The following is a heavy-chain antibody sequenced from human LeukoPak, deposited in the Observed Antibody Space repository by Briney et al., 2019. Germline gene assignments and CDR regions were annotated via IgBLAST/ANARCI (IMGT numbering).Heavy chain of an antibody. V-gene: IGHV3-7*03. D-gene: IGHD3-10*01. CDR1: GFTFSSYW. Sequence: GGSLRLSCAASGFTFSSYWMSWVRQAPGKGLEWVANIKQDGSEKYYVDSVKGRFTISRDNAKNSLYLQMNSLRAEDTALYHCASAAYYGSGSSDAFDIWGQGTMVTVSS. CDR3: ASAAYYGSGSSDAFDI. CDR2: IKQDGSEK. J-gene: IGHJ3*02.